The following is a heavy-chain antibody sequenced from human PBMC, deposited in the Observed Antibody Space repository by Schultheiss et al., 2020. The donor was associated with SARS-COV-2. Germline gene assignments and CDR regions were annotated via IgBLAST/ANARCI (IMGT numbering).Heavy chain of an antibody. Sequence: SETLSLTCAVYGGSSSGFYWSWIRQSPGKGLEWIGEINHSGSTNYNPSLKSRVTISVDTSKNQFSLKLSSVTAADTAVYYCARGEVSNYDFWSGTYYYYGMDVWGQGTTVTVSS. J-gene: IGHJ6*02. CDR1: GGSSSGFY. D-gene: IGHD3-3*01. V-gene: IGHV4-34*01. CDR3: ARGEVSNYDFWSGTYYYYGMDV. CDR2: INHSGST.